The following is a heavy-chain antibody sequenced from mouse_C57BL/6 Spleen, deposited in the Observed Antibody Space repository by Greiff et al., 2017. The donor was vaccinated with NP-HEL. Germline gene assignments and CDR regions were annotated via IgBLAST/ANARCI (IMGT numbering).Heavy chain of an antibody. CDR1: GFSLTSYG. J-gene: IGHJ3*01. Sequence: VQLQESGPGLVAPSQSLSITCTVSGFSLTSYGVSWVRQPPGKGLEWLGVIWGDGSTNYHSAPISRLSINNNNSKSQVILKLNSLQTDDTATYYCAKVSSGYGFAYWGQGTLVTVSA. D-gene: IGHD3-2*02. CDR2: IWGDGST. V-gene: IGHV2-3*01. CDR3: AKVSSGYGFAY.